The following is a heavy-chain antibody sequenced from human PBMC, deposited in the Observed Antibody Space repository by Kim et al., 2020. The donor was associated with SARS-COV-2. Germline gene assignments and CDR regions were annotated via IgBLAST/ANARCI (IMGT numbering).Heavy chain of an antibody. J-gene: IGHJ5*02. Sequence: SETLSLTCAVSGGSLSGYYWSWIRQPPGKGLEWIGQISHGGTTNYNLSLETRATISLNTSNNQFSLKLTSVTAADTGLYYCTRARLLRGWFDPWGQGT. V-gene: IGHV4-34*01. CDR2: ISHGGTT. CDR3: TRARLLRGWFDP. CDR1: GGSLSGYY. D-gene: IGHD2-15*01.